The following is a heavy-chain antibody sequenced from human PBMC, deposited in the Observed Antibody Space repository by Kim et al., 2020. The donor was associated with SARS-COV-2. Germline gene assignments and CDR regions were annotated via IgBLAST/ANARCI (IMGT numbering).Heavy chain of an antibody. V-gene: IGHV5-51*01. CDR3: ARGGGDTILTGYSVSRGASFDY. CDR1: GYSFTNYW. Sequence: GESLKISCKGSGYSFTNYWIGWVRQMPGKGLEWMGIIYPGDSDIRYGPSIQGQVTISADKSISTAYLQWSSLKASDTAMYYCARGGGDTILTGYSVSRGASFDYWGQGTLVTVSS. D-gene: IGHD3-9*01. J-gene: IGHJ4*02. CDR2: IYPGDSDI.